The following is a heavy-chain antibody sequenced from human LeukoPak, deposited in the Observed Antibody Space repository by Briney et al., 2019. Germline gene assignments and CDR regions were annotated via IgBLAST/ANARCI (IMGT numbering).Heavy chain of an antibody. CDR1: GFTVSSNY. D-gene: IGHD6-13*01. V-gene: IGHV3-53*01. CDR3: ARGFPLQQLVFGWFDP. Sequence: GGSLRLSCAASGFTVSSNYMSWVRQAPGKGLEWVSVIYSGGSTYYADSVKGRFTISRDNSKNTLYLQMNSLRAEDTAVYYCARGFPLQQLVFGWFDPWGQGTLVTVSS. CDR2: IYSGGST. J-gene: IGHJ5*02.